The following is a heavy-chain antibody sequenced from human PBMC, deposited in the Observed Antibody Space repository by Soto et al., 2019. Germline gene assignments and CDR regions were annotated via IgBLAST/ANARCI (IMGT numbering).Heavy chain of an antibody. CDR2: INHSGST. CDR3: ARKQWTGTTCDEIDE. Sequence: PSEPLSLTCAVYCGSFSGYYWSWIRQPPGKGLEWIGEINHSGSTNYNPSLKSRVTISVDTSKNQVSLKLSSVTAADTAVYYCARKQWTGTTCDEIDECGQGSLVTV. CDR1: CGSFSGYY. J-gene: IGHJ4*02. V-gene: IGHV4-34*01. D-gene: IGHD1-1*01.